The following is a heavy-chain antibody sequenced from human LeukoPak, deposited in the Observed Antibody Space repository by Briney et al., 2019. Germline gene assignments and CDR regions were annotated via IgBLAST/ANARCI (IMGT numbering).Heavy chain of an antibody. J-gene: IGHJ6*03. Sequence: GGSLRLSCAASGFAFSSFAMGWVRRSPGKGLEWLSTINGGGNTTFYADSVKGRFTISRDNSKNTLYLHMDGLRPDDTAIYYCTKELHVAVAVADYYYFYMDVWGRGTAVSVSS. CDR1: GFAFSSFA. D-gene: IGHD6-19*01. V-gene: IGHV3-23*01. CDR3: TKELHVAVAVADYYYFYMDV. CDR2: INGGGNTT.